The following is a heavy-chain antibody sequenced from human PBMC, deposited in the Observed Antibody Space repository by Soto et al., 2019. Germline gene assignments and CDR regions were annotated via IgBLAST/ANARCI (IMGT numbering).Heavy chain of an antibody. Sequence: GASVKVSCKASGYTFTSYYMHWVRQAPVQGLEWMGIINPSGGSTSYAQKFQGRVTMNRDTSTSTVYMELSSLRSEDTAVYYCARVLKQYYYDSSGSFDYWGQGTLVTVSS. CDR2: INPSGGST. CDR3: ARVLKQYYYDSSGSFDY. J-gene: IGHJ4*02. V-gene: IGHV1-46*01. CDR1: GYTFTSYY. D-gene: IGHD3-22*01.